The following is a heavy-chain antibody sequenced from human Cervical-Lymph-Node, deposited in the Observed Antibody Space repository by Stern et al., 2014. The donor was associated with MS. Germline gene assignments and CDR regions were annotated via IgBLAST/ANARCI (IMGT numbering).Heavy chain of an antibody. J-gene: IGHJ6*02. CDR1: GFTFSSYG. Sequence: VQLVESGGGVVQPGRSLRLSCAASGFTFSSYGMHWVRQAPGQGLEWVAGISDDGSNKCYADAVKGRFTSSRDNSKNTLYLQMNSLRAEDTAVYYCANIAVAGYYYYGMDVWGQGTTVTVSS. CDR3: ANIAVAGYYYYGMDV. CDR2: ISDDGSNK. D-gene: IGHD6-19*01. V-gene: IGHV3-30*18.